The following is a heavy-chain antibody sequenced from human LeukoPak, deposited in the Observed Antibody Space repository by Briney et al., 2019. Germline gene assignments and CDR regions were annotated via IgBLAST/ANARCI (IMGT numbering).Heavy chain of an antibody. Sequence: GGSLRLSCAASGFTLSSYWMSWVRQAPGKGLEWVANIKQDGSEKYYVDSVKGRFTISRDNAKNSLYLQMNSLRAEDTAVYYCARDLLGSSWYPAYDYWGQGTLVTVSS. V-gene: IGHV3-7*03. D-gene: IGHD6-13*01. CDR2: IKQDGSEK. J-gene: IGHJ4*02. CDR1: GFTLSSYW. CDR3: ARDLLGSSWYPAYDY.